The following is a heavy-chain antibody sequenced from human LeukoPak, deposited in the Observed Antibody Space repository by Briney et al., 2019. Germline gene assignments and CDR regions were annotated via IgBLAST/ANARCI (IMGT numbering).Heavy chain of an antibody. CDR3: AKDRIHSSGWPRLFDF. Sequence: PGRSLRLSCAASGFSFNSYGMHWVRQAPGKGLEWVAVISYDGSTKYYADSVKGRFAISRDNSKNTLYLQMNSLRPEDTAVYYCAKDRIHSSGWPRLFDFWGQGTLVTVSS. D-gene: IGHD6-19*01. V-gene: IGHV3-30*18. CDR1: GFSFNSYG. J-gene: IGHJ4*02. CDR2: ISYDGSTK.